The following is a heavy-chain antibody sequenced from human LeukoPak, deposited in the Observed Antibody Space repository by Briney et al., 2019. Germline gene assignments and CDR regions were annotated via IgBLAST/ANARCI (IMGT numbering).Heavy chain of an antibody. D-gene: IGHD3-22*01. V-gene: IGHV4-59*08. CDR3: ARVYYDSSGYLIDY. J-gene: IGHJ4*02. CDR1: GGSISSYY. CDR2: IYYGGST. Sequence: SETLSLTCTVSGGSISSYYWSWIRQPPGKGLEWIGYIYYGGSTNYNPSLKSRVTISVDTSRNQFSLKLSSVTAADTAGYYCARVYYDSSGYLIDYWGQGTLVTVSS.